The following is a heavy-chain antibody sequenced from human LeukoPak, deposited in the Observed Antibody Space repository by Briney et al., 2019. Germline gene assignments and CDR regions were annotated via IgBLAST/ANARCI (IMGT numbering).Heavy chain of an antibody. V-gene: IGHV4-34*01. CDR1: GGSFSGYY. Sequence: PSETLSLTCAVYGGSFSGYYWSWIRQPPGKGLEWIGEINHSGSTNYNPSLKSRVTISVDTSKNQFSLKLSSVTAADTAVYYCASSGRVVTASRASFDIWGQGTTVTVSS. D-gene: IGHD2-21*02. CDR3: ASSGRVVTASRASFDI. J-gene: IGHJ3*02. CDR2: INHSGST.